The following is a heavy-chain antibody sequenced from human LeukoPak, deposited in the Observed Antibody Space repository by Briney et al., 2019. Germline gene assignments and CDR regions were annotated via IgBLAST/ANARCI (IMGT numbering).Heavy chain of an antibody. D-gene: IGHD1-1*01. Sequence: ASVKVSCKAFGYTITGYYIHWVRQAPGQGLEWMGWINPNNGGTNYAQKFQGRVTMARDTSIGTAYMELNRLTYDDTAVYYCGRDRHWNQGNFDYWGQGTLVSVSS. J-gene: IGHJ4*02. CDR1: GYTITGYY. V-gene: IGHV1-2*02. CDR3: GRDRHWNQGNFDY. CDR2: INPNNGGT.